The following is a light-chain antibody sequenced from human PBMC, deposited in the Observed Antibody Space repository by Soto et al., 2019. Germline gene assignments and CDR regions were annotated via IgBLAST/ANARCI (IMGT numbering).Light chain of an antibody. CDR2: EVT. V-gene: IGLV2-8*01. CDR3: SSYAGTTFV. Sequence: QSGLTQHPSASGSPGQSVTISCTGTSSDVGGYNYVSWYQHHPGNAPKLMIYEVTKRPSGVPDRFSGSKSGNTASLTVSGLQAEDEAAYFCSSYAGTTFVFGTGSKVTVL. CDR1: SSDVGGYNY. J-gene: IGLJ1*01.